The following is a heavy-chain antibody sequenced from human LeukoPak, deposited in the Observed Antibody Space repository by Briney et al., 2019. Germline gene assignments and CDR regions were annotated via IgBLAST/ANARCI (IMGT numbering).Heavy chain of an antibody. CDR1: GFTFSSYA. CDR3: AKSPTSHMYSGSYPSY. J-gene: IGHJ4*02. CDR2: ISGSGGST. Sequence: GGSLRLSCAASGFTFSSYAMSWVRQAPGKGLEWVSAISGSGGSTYYADSVKGRFTISRDNSKNTLYPQMNSLRAEDTAVYYCAKSPTSHMYSGSYPSYWGQGTLVTVSS. D-gene: IGHD1-26*01. V-gene: IGHV3-23*01.